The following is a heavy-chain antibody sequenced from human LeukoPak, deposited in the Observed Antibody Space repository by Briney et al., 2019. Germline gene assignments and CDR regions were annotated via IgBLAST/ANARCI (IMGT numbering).Heavy chain of an antibody. V-gene: IGHV3-49*04. CDR3: TKNYDSSGYFDY. J-gene: IGHJ4*02. CDR2: IRSKAYGGTT. CDR1: GFTFGDCA. Sequence: GGSLRLSCTASGFTFGDCAMSWVRQAPGKGLEWVGFIRSKAYGGTTEYAASVKGRFTISRDDSKSIAYLQMNSLKTEDTAVYYCTKNYDSSGYFDYWGQGTLVTVSS. D-gene: IGHD3-22*01.